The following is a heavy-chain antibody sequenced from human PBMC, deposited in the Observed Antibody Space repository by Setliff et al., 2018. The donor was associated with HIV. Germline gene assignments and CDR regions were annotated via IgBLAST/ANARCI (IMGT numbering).Heavy chain of an antibody. CDR3: ARVDGAYNDNIFDY. Sequence: ASVKVSCKASGYSFTTYGISWVRQAPGQGLEGMGWISAYNGYTSYAQKVQGRVTMTTDASTTTDYMELSGLRSEDTAVYFCARVDGAYNDNIFDYWGQGTLVTVSS. D-gene: IGHD1-1*01. J-gene: IGHJ4*02. V-gene: IGHV1-18*01. CDR1: GYSFTTYG. CDR2: ISAYNGYT.